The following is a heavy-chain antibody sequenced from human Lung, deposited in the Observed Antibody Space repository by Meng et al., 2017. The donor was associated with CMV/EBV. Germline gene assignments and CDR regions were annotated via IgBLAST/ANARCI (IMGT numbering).Heavy chain of an antibody. V-gene: IGHV3-23*01. CDR1: GFTFSSYA. J-gene: IGHJ4*02. Sequence: EVQLLESGGGWVQPGGSLRLSCAAPGFTFSSYAMSWVRQAPGKGLEWVSAISGSGGSTYYADSVKGRFTISRDNSKNTLYLQMNSLRAEDTAVYYCAKVVSYDFWSGYSPVDYWGQGTLVTVSS. CDR3: AKVVSYDFWSGYSPVDY. CDR2: ISGSGGST. D-gene: IGHD3-3*01.